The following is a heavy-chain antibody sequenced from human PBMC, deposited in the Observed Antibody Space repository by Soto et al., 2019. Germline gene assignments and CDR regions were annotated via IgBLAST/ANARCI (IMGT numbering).Heavy chain of an antibody. D-gene: IGHD5-12*01. V-gene: IGHV3-48*03. CDR2: ISSSGSTI. CDR1: GFTFSSYE. CDR3: AREMEIVATVSTRHGMDV. J-gene: IGHJ6*02. Sequence: PGGSLRLSCAASGFTFSSYEMNWVRQAPGKGLEWVSYISSSGSTIYHADSVKGRFTISRDNAKNALYLQMNSLRAEDTAVYYCAREMEIVATVSTRHGMDVWGQGTTVTVSS.